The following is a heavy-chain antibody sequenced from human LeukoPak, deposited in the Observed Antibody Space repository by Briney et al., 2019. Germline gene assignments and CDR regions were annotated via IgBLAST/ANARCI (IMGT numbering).Heavy chain of an antibody. D-gene: IGHD5-24*01. V-gene: IGHV3-21*01. CDR1: GFXFSSNS. Sequence: GGSLRLSCAASGFXFSSNSINWVRQAPGKGLDWVSSITSSSSYTYYANSVKGRFTISRDNAKNSLYLQMNSLRAEDTAVYYCVRTPSRWQPFDYWGQETLVTVSS. J-gene: IGHJ4*02. CDR2: ITSSSSYT. CDR3: VRTPSRWQPFDY.